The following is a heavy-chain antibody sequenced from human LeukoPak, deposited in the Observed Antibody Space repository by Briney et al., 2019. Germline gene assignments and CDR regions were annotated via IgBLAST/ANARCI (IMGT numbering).Heavy chain of an antibody. CDR2: ISSSSSTI. J-gene: IGHJ4*02. CDR1: GFTFSSYS. CDR3: ARVWDSSGSYSSGY. V-gene: IGHV3-48*01. Sequence: SGGSLRLSCAASGFTFSSYSMNWVRQAPGKGLEWVSYISSSSSTIYYADSVKGRFTISRDNAKNSLYLQMNSLRAKDTAVYYCARVWDSSGSYSSGYWGQGTLVTVSS. D-gene: IGHD1-26*01.